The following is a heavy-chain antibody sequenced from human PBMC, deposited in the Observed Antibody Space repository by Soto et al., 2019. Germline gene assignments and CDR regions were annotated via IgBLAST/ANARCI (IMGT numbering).Heavy chain of an antibody. V-gene: IGHV1-2*02. Sequence: KVSCKASGYTFTDYFIHWVRQAPGQGFEWMGWINPNSRGTNYAQKFQGRVTMTRDTSNSTAYMELRGLRSDDTAVYYCARVTLKAGNWFDPWGQGTLVTVSS. CDR2: INPNSRGT. J-gene: IGHJ5*02. CDR1: GYTFTDYF. CDR3: ARVTLKAGNWFDP.